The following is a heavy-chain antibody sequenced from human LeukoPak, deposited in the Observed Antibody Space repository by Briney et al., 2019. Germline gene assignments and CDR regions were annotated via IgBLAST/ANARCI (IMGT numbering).Heavy chain of an antibody. CDR1: GFTFSSYW. Sequence: GGSLRLSCAASGFTFSSYWMSWVRQAPGKGLEWVANIKQDGSEKYYVDSVKGRFTISRDNAKNSLYLQMNSLRAEDTAVYYCARDPRLYGDYYYYGMDVWGQGTTVTVSS. CDR2: IKQDGSEK. CDR3: ARDPRLYGDYYYYGMDV. J-gene: IGHJ6*02. V-gene: IGHV3-7*01. D-gene: IGHD4-17*01.